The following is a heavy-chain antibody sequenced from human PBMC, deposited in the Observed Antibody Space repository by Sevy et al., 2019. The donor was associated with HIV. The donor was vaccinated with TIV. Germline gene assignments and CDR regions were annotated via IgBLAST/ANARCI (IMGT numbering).Heavy chain of an antibody. Sequence: SETLSLTCAVSGYSISSGYYWGWIRQPPGKGLEWIGSIYHSGSTHYNPSLKSRVTISVDTSKNQFSLKLSSVTAADTAVYYCARDRIVVVTAINQFSYGMDVWGQGTTVTVSS. CDR2: IYHSGST. CDR3: ARDRIVVVTAINQFSYGMDV. CDR1: GYSISSGYY. D-gene: IGHD2-21*02. V-gene: IGHV4-38-2*02. J-gene: IGHJ6*02.